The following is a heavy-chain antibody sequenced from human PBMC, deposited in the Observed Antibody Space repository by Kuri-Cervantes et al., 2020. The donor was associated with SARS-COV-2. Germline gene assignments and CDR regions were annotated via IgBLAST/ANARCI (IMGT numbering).Heavy chain of an antibody. D-gene: IGHD2-2*01. CDR2: IKSKNDGGGT. CDR3: RDDVVPAARGYYYYYMDV. Sequence: GESLKISCAASGFTFSNAWMTWVRQAPGKGLEWVGRIKSKNDGGGTDYAAPVKGRFTISRDDSKNNLYLQMNSLKTEDTAVYYCRDDVVPAARGYYYYYMDVWGKGTTVTVSS. V-gene: IGHV3-15*01. J-gene: IGHJ6*03. CDR1: GFTFSNAW.